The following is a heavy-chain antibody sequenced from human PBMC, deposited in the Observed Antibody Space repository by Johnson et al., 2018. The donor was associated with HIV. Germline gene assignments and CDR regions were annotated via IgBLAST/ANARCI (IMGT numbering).Heavy chain of an antibody. V-gene: IGHV3-30*04. D-gene: IGHD5-12*01. Sequence: QVQLVESGGGVVQPGRSLRLSCAASRFTFSSYAMHWVRQAPGKGLEWVAVISYDGSKKYYEDSVTGRFTISRDNSKNTLYLQMSSLGAEDTAVYYWARDSGYEDHDGFDIWGQGTMVTVSS. J-gene: IGHJ3*02. CDR1: RFTFSSYA. CDR2: ISYDGSKK. CDR3: ARDSGYEDHDGFDI.